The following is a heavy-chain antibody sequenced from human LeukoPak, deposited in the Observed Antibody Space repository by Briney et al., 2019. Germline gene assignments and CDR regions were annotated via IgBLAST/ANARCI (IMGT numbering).Heavy chain of an antibody. J-gene: IGHJ3*02. V-gene: IGHV4-4*07. D-gene: IGHD3-3*02. Sequence: SETLSLTCTVSGGSISSYYLIWIRQPAGKGLAWIGRIYASGSTNYNPSLKSRVTMSVDTSKHQSFLKLTSVPGAAAAVYCGAREYSISFGKNASDICGQGTLVTVYS. CDR2: IYASGST. CDR3: AREYSISFGKNASDI. CDR1: GGSISSYY.